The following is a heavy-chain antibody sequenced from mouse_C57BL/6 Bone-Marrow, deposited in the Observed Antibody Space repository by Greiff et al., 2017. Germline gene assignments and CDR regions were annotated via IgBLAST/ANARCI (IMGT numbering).Heavy chain of an antibody. CDR2: IYPRRGNT. Sequence: QVQLQQSGAELARPGASVKLSCKASGYTFTSYGISWVKQRTGQGLEWIGEIYPRRGNTYYNEKFKGKAIMTADKSSRTAYIELRSLTSVDSAVYFCAPGTGDYLDYWGQGTTLTVSS. CDR1: GYTFTSYG. D-gene: IGHD3-3*01. J-gene: IGHJ2*01. CDR3: APGTGDYLDY. V-gene: IGHV1-81*01.